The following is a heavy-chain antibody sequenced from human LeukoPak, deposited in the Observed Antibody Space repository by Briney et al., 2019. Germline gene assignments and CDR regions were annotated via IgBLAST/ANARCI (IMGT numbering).Heavy chain of an antibody. D-gene: IGHD3-10*01. CDR3: ARGDYSSGRPPFDY. V-gene: IGHV4-61*02. CDR1: GGSISSGTYY. J-gene: IGHJ4*02. CDR2: IYPSGST. Sequence: SETLSLTCTVSGGSISSGTYYWNWIRQPAGEGLEWIGRIYPSGSTNYNPSLKSRLTISVDTSKNQFSLKLNSVTAADTAVYYCARGDYSSGRPPFDYWGRGTLVTVSS.